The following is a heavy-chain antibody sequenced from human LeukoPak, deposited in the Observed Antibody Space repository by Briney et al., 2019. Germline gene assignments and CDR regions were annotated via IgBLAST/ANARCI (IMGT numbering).Heavy chain of an antibody. Sequence: GASVKVSCKASVYNFASYYMHWVRQAPGQGLDWMGIINPSGGSTSYAQKFQGRVTMTRDTSTSTVYMELSSLRSEDTAVYYCATEGREVIVDYWGQGTLVTVSS. CDR3: ATEGREVIVDY. V-gene: IGHV1-46*01. CDR2: INPSGGST. J-gene: IGHJ4*02. D-gene: IGHD3-22*01. CDR1: VYNFASYY.